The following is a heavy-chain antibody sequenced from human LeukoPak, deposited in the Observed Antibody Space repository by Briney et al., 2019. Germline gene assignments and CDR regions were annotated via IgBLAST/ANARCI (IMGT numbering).Heavy chain of an antibody. CDR2: IAQDGAEA. J-gene: IGHJ4*02. V-gene: IGHV3-7*01. CDR1: GFTFTSYW. CDR3: SNGIYRDSY. Sequence: PGGSLRPSCEASGFTFTSYWMAWVRQAPGKGLEWVANIAQDGAEAVYADSVRGRFSISRDNAKNSLYLQMNNLRAEDTAVYYCSNGIYRDSYWGQGTQVTVSS. D-gene: IGHD1-26*01.